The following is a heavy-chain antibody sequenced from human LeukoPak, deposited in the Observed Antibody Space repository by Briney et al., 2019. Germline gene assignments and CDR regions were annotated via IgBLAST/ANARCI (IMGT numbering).Heavy chain of an antibody. CDR1: GFTFILYE. D-gene: IGHD2-15*01. Sequence: GGSLRLSCAASGFTFILYEMNWVRQAPGEGLEWLSYINRSGTTIYYADSVKGRFTISRDNAKNSLYLQMNSLRAEDTAVYYCAARPGYCSGGSCYSGPFDYWGQGTLVTVSS. J-gene: IGHJ4*02. CDR2: INRSGTTI. CDR3: AARPGYCSGGSCYSGPFDY. V-gene: IGHV3-48*03.